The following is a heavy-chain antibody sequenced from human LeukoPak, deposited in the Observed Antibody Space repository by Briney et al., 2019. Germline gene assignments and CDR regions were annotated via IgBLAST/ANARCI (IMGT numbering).Heavy chain of an antibody. CDR3: ARPLGSLKEYWWFDP. CDR2: INPKSGGT. CDR1: GYTFTGYY. J-gene: IGHJ5*02. Sequence: ASVKVSCKASGYTFTGYYMHWVRQAPGQGLEWMGWINPKSGGTNYAQNFQGRVTMTRDTSSTTVYMELTRLRSDDTAVYYCARPLGSLKEYWWFDPWGQGTLVTVSS. D-gene: IGHD2/OR15-2a*01. V-gene: IGHV1-2*02.